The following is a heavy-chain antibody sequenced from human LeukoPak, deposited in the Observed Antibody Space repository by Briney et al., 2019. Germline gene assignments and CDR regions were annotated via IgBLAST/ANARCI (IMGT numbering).Heavy chain of an antibody. V-gene: IGHV4-34*01. D-gene: IGHD3-22*01. CDR2: INHSGST. Sequence: SSETLSLTCAVYGGSFSGYYWSWIRQPPGKGLEWIGEINHSGSTNYNPSLKSRVTISVDTSKNQFSLKLSSVTAADTAVYYCARLDDSSGYFHWGQGTLVTVSS. CDR1: GGSFSGYY. J-gene: IGHJ4*02. CDR3: ARLDDSSGYFH.